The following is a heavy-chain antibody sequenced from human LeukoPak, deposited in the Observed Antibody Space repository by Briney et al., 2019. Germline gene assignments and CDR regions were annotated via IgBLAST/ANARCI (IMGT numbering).Heavy chain of an antibody. CDR1: LFSLSTSGMC. CDR2: IDWDDDK. V-gene: IGHV2-70*11. CDR3: ARNAPRRDHTVTTSTLDY. Sequence: SGPALVKPTQTLTLTCTFSLFSLSTSGMCLSWIRQPPGKALEWLARIDWDDDKYYSTSLNTRPPISNDTSNTQVVLIITNMDPVDTAKYYCARNAPRRDHTVTTSTLDYWGQGTLVTVSS. J-gene: IGHJ4*02. D-gene: IGHD4-17*01.